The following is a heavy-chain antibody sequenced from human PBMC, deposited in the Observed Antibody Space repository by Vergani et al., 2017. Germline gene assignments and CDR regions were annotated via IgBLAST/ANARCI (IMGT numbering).Heavy chain of an antibody. CDR2: IYSGGST. CDR1: GFTVSSNY. D-gene: IGHD3-3*01. J-gene: IGHJ3*02. CDR3: ARDSRITIFGVVISDAFDI. V-gene: IGHV3-53*01. Sequence: EVQLVESGGGLNQPGGSLRLSCAASGFTVSSNYMSWVRQAPGKGLEWVSVIYSGGSTYYADSVKGRFTISRDNSKNTLYLQMNSLRAEDTAVYYCARDSRITIFGVVISDAFDIWGQGTMVTVSS.